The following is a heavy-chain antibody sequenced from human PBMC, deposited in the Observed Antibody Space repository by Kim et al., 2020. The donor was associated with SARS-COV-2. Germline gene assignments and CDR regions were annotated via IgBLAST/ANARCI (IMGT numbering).Heavy chain of an antibody. J-gene: IGHJ4*02. V-gene: IGHV3-30*02. D-gene: IGHD5-18*01. Sequence: VKGRFTISRDNSKNTLYLQMNSLRAEDTAVYYCAKDGAPRNVDTAMVCDYWGQGTLVTVSS. CDR3: AKDGAPRNVDTAMVCDY.